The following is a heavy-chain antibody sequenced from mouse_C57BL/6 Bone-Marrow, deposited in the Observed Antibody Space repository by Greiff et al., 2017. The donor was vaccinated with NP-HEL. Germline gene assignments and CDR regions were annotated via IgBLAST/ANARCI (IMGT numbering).Heavy chain of an antibody. V-gene: IGHV14-4*01. D-gene: IGHD2-2*01. J-gene: IGHJ1*03. Sequence: VQLQQSGAELVRPGASVKLSCTASGFNIKDDYMHWVKQRPEQGLEWIGWIDPENGDTAYASKFQGKATITADTSSNTAYLQLSSLTSEDTAVYYCTTRRLRRVWYFDVWGTGTTVTVSS. CDR3: TTRRLRRVWYFDV. CDR2: IDPENGDT. CDR1: GFNIKDDY.